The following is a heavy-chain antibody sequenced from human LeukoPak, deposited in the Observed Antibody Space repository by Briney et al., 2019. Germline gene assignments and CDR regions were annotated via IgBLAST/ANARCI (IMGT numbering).Heavy chain of an antibody. J-gene: IGHJ4*02. V-gene: IGHV1-69*04. CDR2: IIPTLGIA. CDR1: GGTFSSYA. Sequence: ASVKVSCKASGGTFSSYAISWVRQAPGQGLEWMGRIIPTLGIANNAQKFQGRVTITADKSTSTAYMELSSLRSEDTAVYYCASLVLTPPRNDGSSGYPYYWGQGTLVTVSS. CDR3: ASLVLTPPRNDGSSGYPYY. D-gene: IGHD3-22*01.